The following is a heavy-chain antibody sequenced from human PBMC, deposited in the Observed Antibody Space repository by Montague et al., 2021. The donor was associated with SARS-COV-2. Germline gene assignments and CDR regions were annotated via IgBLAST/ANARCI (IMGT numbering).Heavy chain of an antibody. J-gene: IGHJ4*02. D-gene: IGHD6-13*01. V-gene: IGHV2-70*12. Sequence: PALVKPTQTLTLTCTFSGFSLSTSGMCVSWIRQLPGKALEWLALIDWDDDKYYSTYLKTRLTISKDTSKNQVVLTMTNMDPVDTATYYCAHRPGIAAAGTAGPYFDYWGQGTLVTVSS. CDR1: GFSLSTSGMC. CDR2: IDWDDDK. CDR3: AHRPGIAAAGTAGPYFDY.